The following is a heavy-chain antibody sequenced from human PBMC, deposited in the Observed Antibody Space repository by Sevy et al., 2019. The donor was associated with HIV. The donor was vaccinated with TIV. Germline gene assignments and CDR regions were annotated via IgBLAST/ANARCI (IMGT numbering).Heavy chain of an antibody. Sequence: GGSLRLSCAASGFTFINAWMSWVRQAPGKGLEWVANIKQDGSEKYYVDSVKGRFTISRDNAKNSLYLQMNSLRAEDTAVYYCARGRGSSDYWGQGTLVTVSS. D-gene: IGHD3-16*01. CDR3: ARGRGSSDY. V-gene: IGHV3-7*01. CDR2: IKQDGSEK. J-gene: IGHJ4*02. CDR1: GFTFINAW.